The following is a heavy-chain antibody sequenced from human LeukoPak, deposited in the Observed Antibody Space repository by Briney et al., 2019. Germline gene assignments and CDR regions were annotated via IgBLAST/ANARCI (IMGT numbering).Heavy chain of an antibody. J-gene: IGHJ5*02. Sequence: SGTLSLTCAVSGGSISSSNWWSWVRQPPGKGLEWIGEIYHSGSTNYNPSLKSRVTISVDKSKNQFPLKLSSVTAADTAVYYCARAGGLRYFDWLPSQNWFDPWGQGTLVTVSS. CDR2: IYHSGST. D-gene: IGHD3-9*01. CDR1: GGSISSSNW. CDR3: ARAGGLRYFDWLPSQNWFDP. V-gene: IGHV4-4*02.